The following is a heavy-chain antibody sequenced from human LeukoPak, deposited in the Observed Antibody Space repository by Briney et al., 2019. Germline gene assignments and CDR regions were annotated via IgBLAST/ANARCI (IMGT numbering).Heavy chain of an antibody. CDR1: GGTFSSYA. CDR3: ARVRSLGKPPYNYYYYGMDV. CDR2: IIPIFGTA. D-gene: IGHD5-24*01. J-gene: IGHJ6*02. V-gene: IGHV1-69*13. Sequence: PVKVSCKASGGTFSSYAISWVRQAPGQGLEWMGGIIPIFGTANYAQKFQGRVTITADESTSTAYMELSSLRSEDTAVYYCARVRSLGKPPYNYYYYGMDVWGQGTTVTVSS.